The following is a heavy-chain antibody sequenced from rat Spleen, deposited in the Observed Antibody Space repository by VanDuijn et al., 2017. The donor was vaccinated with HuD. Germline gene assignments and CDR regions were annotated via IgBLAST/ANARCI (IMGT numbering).Heavy chain of an antibody. CDR2: ISTGGGNT. Sequence: EVQLVESGGGLVQPGRSLKLSCAASGFTFSNYGMAWVRQAPTKGLAWVASISTGGGNTYYRDSVKCRFNISRDNAKNTLYLQMDSLRSEDTATYYCARHYYSGGYFDYWGQGVMVTVSS. D-gene: IGHD1-1*01. CDR1: GFTFSNYG. V-gene: IGHV5S13*01. CDR3: ARHYYSGGYFDY. J-gene: IGHJ2*01.